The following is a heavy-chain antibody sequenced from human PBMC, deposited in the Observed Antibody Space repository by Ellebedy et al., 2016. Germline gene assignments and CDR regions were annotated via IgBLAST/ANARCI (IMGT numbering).Heavy chain of an antibody. V-gene: IGHV4-34*01. CDR3: ARVVRDDYCGGDCSPYYFDY. D-gene: IGHD2-21*01. CDR1: GGSFSGYY. Sequence: SETLSLTXAVYGGSFSGYYWSWIRQPPGKGLEWIGEINHSGSTNYNPSLKSRVTISVDTSKNQFSLKLSSVTAADTAVYYCARVVRDDYCGGDCSPYYFDYWGQGTLVTVSS. J-gene: IGHJ4*02. CDR2: INHSGST.